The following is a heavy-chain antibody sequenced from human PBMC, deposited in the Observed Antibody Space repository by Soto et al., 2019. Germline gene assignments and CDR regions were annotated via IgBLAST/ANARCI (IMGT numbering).Heavy chain of an antibody. J-gene: IGHJ6*03. Sequence: ASVKVSCKASGYTFTNYAVHWVRQAPGQRLEWMGWINAGNGNTRFSQNLQGRVTITRDTSARTVFMELSSLRSEDTAVYYCARGHLAVVPVASWFYYMDVWGKGTTVTVSS. CDR1: GYTFTNYA. CDR3: ARGHLAVVPVASWFYYMDV. CDR2: INAGNGNT. D-gene: IGHD2-2*01. V-gene: IGHV1-3*01.